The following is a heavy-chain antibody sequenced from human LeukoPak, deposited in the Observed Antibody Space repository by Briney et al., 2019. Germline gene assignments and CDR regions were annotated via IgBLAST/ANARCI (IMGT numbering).Heavy chain of an antibody. J-gene: IGHJ4*02. Sequence: SETLSLTCTVSGGSISSSSYYWGWIRQPPGKGLERIGNIYYSGSTYCNPSLKSRVTISVDTSRNQFSLKLSSVTAADTAVYYCARHQPYSSGWYPDYWGQGTLVTVSS. V-gene: IGHV4-39*01. CDR1: GGSISSSSYY. D-gene: IGHD6-19*01. CDR2: IYYSGST. CDR3: ARHQPYSSGWYPDY.